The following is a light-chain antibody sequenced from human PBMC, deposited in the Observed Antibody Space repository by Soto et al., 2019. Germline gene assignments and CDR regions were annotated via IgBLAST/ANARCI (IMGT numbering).Light chain of an antibody. CDR1: QVIRSY. J-gene: IGKJ5*01. CDR2: IAS. CDR3: QQRYRTPPIT. Sequence: IQLAPSPSSLSASVGDRVAITCRASQVIRSYLAWYQQKPGEAPKLLISIASILQSVVPSRFSGSGSGTEFVLTISSLQPEDSATYYCQQRYRTPPITFGQGTRLEIK. V-gene: IGKV1-9*01.